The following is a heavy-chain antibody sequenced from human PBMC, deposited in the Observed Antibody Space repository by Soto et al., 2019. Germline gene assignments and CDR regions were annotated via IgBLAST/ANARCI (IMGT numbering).Heavy chain of an antibody. D-gene: IGHD3-16*01. CDR2: ISPYSGNT. Sequence: ASVKVSWKAAGYTFTSYGISRVRQAPGQGLEWMGWISPYSGNTHYASKVQGRLTMTTDTSTSTAYMDLGSLTSDDTAVYYCAMVDNYVTPTPQDVWGQGTTVTVSS. J-gene: IGHJ6*02. CDR1: GYTFTSYG. V-gene: IGHV1-18*01. CDR3: AMVDNYVTPTPQDV.